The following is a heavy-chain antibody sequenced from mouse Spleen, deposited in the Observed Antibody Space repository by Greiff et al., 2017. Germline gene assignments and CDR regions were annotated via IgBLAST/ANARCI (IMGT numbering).Heavy chain of an antibody. D-gene: IGHD2-3*01. CDR2: IWSDGST. Sequence: QVQLKESGPGLVAPSQSLSITCTVSGFSLTSYGVHWVRQPPGKGLEWLVVIWSDGSTTYNSALKSRLSISKDNSKSQVFLKMNSLQTDDTAMYYCARHDGYYERAMDYWGQGTSVTVSS. J-gene: IGHJ4*01. V-gene: IGHV2-6-1*01. CDR3: ARHDGYYERAMDY. CDR1: GFSLTSYG.